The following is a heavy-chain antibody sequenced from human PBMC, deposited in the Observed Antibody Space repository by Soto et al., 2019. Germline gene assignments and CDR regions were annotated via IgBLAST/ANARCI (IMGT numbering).Heavy chain of an antibody. Sequence: SETLSLTCTVSGGSISSSSYYWGWIRQPPGKGLEWIGSIYYSGSTYYNPSLKSRVTISVDTSKNQFSLKLSSVTAADTAVYYCASTQWLDYYFDYWGQGTLVTVSS. D-gene: IGHD6-19*01. J-gene: IGHJ4*02. CDR1: GGSISSSSYY. CDR3: ASTQWLDYYFDY. CDR2: IYYSGST. V-gene: IGHV4-39*01.